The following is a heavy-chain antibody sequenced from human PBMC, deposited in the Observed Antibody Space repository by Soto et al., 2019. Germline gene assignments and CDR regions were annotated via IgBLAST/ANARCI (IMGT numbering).Heavy chain of an antibody. J-gene: IGHJ5*02. CDR3: ARDGLDFWSGQRVGWFDP. CDR2: ISSSSSTI. CDR1: GFTFSSYS. V-gene: IGHV3-48*02. Sequence: HPGGSLRLSCAASGFTFSSYSMNWVRQAPGKGLEWVSYISSSSSTIYYADSVKGRFTISRDNAKNSLYLQMNSLRDEDTAVYYCARDGLDFWSGQRVGWFDPWGQGTLVTVSS. D-gene: IGHD3-3*01.